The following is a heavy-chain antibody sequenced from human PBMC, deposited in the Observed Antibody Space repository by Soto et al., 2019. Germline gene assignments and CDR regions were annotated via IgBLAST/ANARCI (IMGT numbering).Heavy chain of an antibody. CDR2: ISSTSTYI. Sequence: EVQLMESGGALVKPGGSLRLSCAASGFTFSGYTMNWVRQAPGKGLEWVSSISSTSTYISYADSVKGRFTISRDNANNSLSRQMNSLRAEDTAVYYCARGGAAISGTPEWFDTWGQGTLVTVSS. D-gene: IGHD2-2*01. J-gene: IGHJ5*02. CDR1: GFTFSGYT. V-gene: IGHV3-21*01. CDR3: ARGGAAISGTPEWFDT.